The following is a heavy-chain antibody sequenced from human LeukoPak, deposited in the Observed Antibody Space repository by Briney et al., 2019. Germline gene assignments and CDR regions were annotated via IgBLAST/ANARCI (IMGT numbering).Heavy chain of an antibody. J-gene: IGHJ2*01. D-gene: IGHD3-3*01. CDR2: IYHSGST. V-gene: IGHV4-30-2*01. Sequence: SQTLSLTCAVSGGSISSGGYSWSWIRQPPGKGLEWIGYIYHSGSTYYNPSLKSRVTISVDRSKNQFSLKLSSVTAADTAVYYCARDGVDDWYFDLWRRGTLVTVSS. CDR3: ARDGVDDWYFDL. CDR1: GGSISSGGYS.